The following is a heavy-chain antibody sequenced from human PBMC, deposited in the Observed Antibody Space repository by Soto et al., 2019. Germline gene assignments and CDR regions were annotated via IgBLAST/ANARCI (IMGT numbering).Heavy chain of an antibody. J-gene: IGHJ5*02. CDR2: ISSSSSTI. CDR3: ARERSSGWLNWFDP. Sequence: RGSLRLSCAASGFTFSSYSMNWVRQAPGKGLEWVSYISSSSSTIYYADSVKGRFTISRDNAKNSLYLQMNSLRDEDTAVYYCARERSSGWLNWFDPWGQGTLVTVSS. V-gene: IGHV3-48*02. D-gene: IGHD6-19*01. CDR1: GFTFSSYS.